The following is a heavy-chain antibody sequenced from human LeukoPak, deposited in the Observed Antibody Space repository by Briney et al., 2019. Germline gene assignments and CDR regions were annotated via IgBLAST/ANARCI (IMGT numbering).Heavy chain of an antibody. CDR3: ARGGSDWGLY. J-gene: IGHJ4*02. CDR2: INSNNGGT. Sequence: ASVKVSCKASGYTFTSYYMHWVRQAPGQGLEWMGCINSNNGGTNYEQKFKGRVTMTRDTSISTVYMEMSSLTSDDTAVYYCARGGSDWGLYWGQGTLVTVSS. V-gene: IGHV1-2*02. CDR1: GYTFTSYY. D-gene: IGHD1-26*01.